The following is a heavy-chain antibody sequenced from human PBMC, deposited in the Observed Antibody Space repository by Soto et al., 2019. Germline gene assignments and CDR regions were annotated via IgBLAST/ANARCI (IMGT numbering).Heavy chain of an antibody. CDR3: ARMVRYDILTGPYRFDP. CDR2: IFSNDEK. CDR1: GFSLSNARMG. J-gene: IGHJ5*02. D-gene: IGHD3-9*01. Sequence: GSGPTLVNPTETLTLTCTVSGFSLSNARMGVSWIRQPPGKALEWLAHIFSNDEKSYSTSLRSRLTISKDTSKSQVVLTMTNMDPVDTATYYCARMVRYDILTGPYRFDPWGQGTLVTVSS. V-gene: IGHV2-26*01.